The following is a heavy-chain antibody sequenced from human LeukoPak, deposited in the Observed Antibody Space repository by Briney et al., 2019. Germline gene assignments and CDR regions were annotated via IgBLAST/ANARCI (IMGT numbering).Heavy chain of an antibody. J-gene: IGHJ5*02. CDR3: AREQFDSYGSYNWFDP. V-gene: IGHV4-61*02. CDR1: GGSISSGSYY. D-gene: IGHD5-18*01. CDR2: IYTSGST. Sequence: SQTLSLTCTVSGGSISSGSYYWSWIRQPAGKGLEWVGRIYTSGSTNYNPSLKSRVTISVDTSKNQFSLKLSSVTAADTAVYYCAREQFDSYGSYNWFDPWGQGTLVPVSS.